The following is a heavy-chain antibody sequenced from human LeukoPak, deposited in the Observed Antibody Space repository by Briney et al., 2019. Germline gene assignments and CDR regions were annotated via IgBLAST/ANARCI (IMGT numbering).Heavy chain of an antibody. J-gene: IGHJ4*02. CDR2: IYWNDDK. D-gene: IGHD5-18*01. V-gene: IGHV2-5*01. CDR1: GFSLSTGGVG. CDR3: VHKGGYSYGSGYFDY. Sequence: SGPTLVKPTQTLTLTCTYSGFSLSTGGVGVGWIRQPPGKALEWLSLIYWNDDKRYRPPLKSRLTIIMDTSKNQVVLTMTNMDPVDTATYYCVHKGGYSYGSGYFDYWGQGTLVTVSS.